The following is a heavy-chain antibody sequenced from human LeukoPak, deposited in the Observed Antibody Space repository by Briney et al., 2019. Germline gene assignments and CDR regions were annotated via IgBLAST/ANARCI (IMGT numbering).Heavy chain of an antibody. V-gene: IGHV3-30*02. CDR1: GFIFSNYG. CDR3: ATMQWLEGVDWFDP. D-gene: IGHD6-19*01. Sequence: GGSLILSCAASGFIFSNYGMHWVRQAPGKGLEWVAFIRYDESNKFYADSVKGRFTISRDNSKNILFLQMNSLRAEDTAVYYCATMQWLEGVDWFDPWGQGTLVTVSS. J-gene: IGHJ5*02. CDR2: IRYDESNK.